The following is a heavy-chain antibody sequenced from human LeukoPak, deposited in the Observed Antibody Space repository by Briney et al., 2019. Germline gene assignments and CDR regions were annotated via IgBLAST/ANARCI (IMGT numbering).Heavy chain of an antibody. Sequence: GSSVKVSCKASGGTFSSYAISWVRQAPGQGLEWMGGIIPIFGTANYAQKFQGRVTITADESTSTAYMELSSLRSEDTAVYYCARLTGDYYDSSGYEDYWGQGTLVTVSS. J-gene: IGHJ4*02. CDR3: ARLTGDYYDSSGYEDY. V-gene: IGHV1-69*01. D-gene: IGHD3-22*01. CDR1: GGTFSSYA. CDR2: IIPIFGTA.